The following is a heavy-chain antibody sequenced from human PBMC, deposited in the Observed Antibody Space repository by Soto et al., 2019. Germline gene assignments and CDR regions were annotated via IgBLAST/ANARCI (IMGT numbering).Heavy chain of an antibody. V-gene: IGHV3-23*01. CDR2: ISGSGGST. J-gene: IGHJ5*02. CDR1: GFTFSSYA. Sequence: HPGGSLRLSCAASGFTFSSYAMSWVRQAPGKGLEWVSAISGSGGSTYYADSVKGRFTISRDNSKNTLYLQMNSLRAEDTAVYYCAKDLSEGSSWYNNWFDPWGQGTLVTVS. D-gene: IGHD6-13*01. CDR3: AKDLSEGSSWYNNWFDP.